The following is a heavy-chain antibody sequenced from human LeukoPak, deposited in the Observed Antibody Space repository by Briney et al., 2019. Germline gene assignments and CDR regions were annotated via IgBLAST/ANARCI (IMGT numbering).Heavy chain of an antibody. Sequence: PGGSLRLSCAASGFTFSNYWMSWVRQAPGKGLEWVANINQDGSEIYYVDSVKGRFTISRDNAKNSLYLQINSLRAEDTAVYYCARGRITMIVVVPYYMDVWGKGTTVTVSS. J-gene: IGHJ6*03. V-gene: IGHV3-7*01. CDR1: GFTFSNYW. D-gene: IGHD3-22*01. CDR3: ARGRITMIVVVPYYMDV. CDR2: INQDGSEI.